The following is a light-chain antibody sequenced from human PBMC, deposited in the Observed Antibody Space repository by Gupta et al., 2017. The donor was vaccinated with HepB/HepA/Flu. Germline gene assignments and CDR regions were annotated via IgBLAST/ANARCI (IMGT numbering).Light chain of an antibody. J-gene: IGKJ2*02. CDR3: QQYDNTPWT. CDR2: WAS. V-gene: IGKV4-1*01. Sequence: DIVMTQSPASLAVSLRGRPTINCKSSQSVLYTSNNKNYLAWYQQKPGQPPKLLIYWASTREAGVPDRFGGSGSGRDFSLTIISLEAEDVAVYYCQQYDNTPWTFGQGTKLEIK. CDR1: QSVLYTSNNKNY.